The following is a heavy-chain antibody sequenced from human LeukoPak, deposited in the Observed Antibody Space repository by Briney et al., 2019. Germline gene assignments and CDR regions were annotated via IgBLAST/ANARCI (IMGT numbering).Heavy chain of an antibody. CDR1: GFTFSSYG. V-gene: IGHV3-30*02. J-gene: IGHJ3*02. CDR3: AKASSGYYDAFDI. Sequence: PGGSLRLSCAASGFTFSSYGMHWVRQAPGKGLEWVAFIRYDGSNKYYADSVKVRFTISRDKSKNTLYLQMNSLRAEDTAVYYCAKASSGYYDAFDIWGQGTMVTVSS. D-gene: IGHD3-22*01. CDR2: IRYDGSNK.